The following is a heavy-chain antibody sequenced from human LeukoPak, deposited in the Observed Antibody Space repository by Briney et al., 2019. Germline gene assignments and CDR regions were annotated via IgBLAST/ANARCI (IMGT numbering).Heavy chain of an antibody. V-gene: IGHV1-18*01. J-gene: IGHJ4*02. CDR1: GYSFILYG. CDR3: ARDDNYGIFVNVDY. CDR2: ISTSTGDT. Sequence: ASVKVSCKTSGYSFILYGISWVRQAPGQGPEWMGWISTSTGDTKYTQKFQGRVTLTTDTSTCTAYMELSSLRSDDTAVYYCARDDNYGIFVNVDYWGQGTLVTVSS. D-gene: IGHD4-11*01.